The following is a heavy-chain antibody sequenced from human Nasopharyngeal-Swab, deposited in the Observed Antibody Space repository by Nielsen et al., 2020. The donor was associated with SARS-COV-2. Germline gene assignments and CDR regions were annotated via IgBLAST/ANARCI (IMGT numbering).Heavy chain of an antibody. D-gene: IGHD3-9*01. V-gene: IGHV3-9*01. J-gene: IGHJ6*02. CDR2: ISWNSGSI. Sequence: SLKISCAASGFTFSSYGMHWVRQAPGKGLEWVSGISWNSGSIGYADSVKGRFTISRDNSKKPLFLQTSSLRAEDTAVYYCARDPFQRFFDWFPYGMDVWGQGTPVTVSS. CDR3: ARDPFQRFFDWFPYGMDV. CDR1: GFTFSSYG.